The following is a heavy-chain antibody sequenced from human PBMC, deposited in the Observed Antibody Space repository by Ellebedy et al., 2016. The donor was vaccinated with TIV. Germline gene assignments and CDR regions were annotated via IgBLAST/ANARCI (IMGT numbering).Heavy chain of an antibody. CDR3: TRHGRSDHNSVQYSDY. CDR2: IYYTGST. D-gene: IGHD2/OR15-2a*01. Sequence: GSLRLACTVSGGSISSSNHYWGWVRQPPGKGLEYIGSIYYTGSTYYNPSLKSRVTTSVDTSKNQFPLKLSSVTAADTAMYYCTRHGRSDHNSVQYSDYWGQGTPVTVSS. J-gene: IGHJ4*02. V-gene: IGHV4-39*01. CDR1: GGSISSSNHY.